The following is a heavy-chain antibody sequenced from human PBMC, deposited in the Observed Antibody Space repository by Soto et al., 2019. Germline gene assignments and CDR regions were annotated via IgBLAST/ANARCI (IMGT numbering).Heavy chain of an antibody. CDR3: THTPFFGDKLDY. D-gene: IGHD2-21*01. CDR1: GFSLNTGGVG. Sequence: ESGPTLVNPTQTLTLTCTFSGFSLNTGGVGVVWIRQPPGKALEWLAVIYWDDDKRYSPSLKSRLTISKDTSKNQVVLTMTNMDPVDTATYYCTHTPFFGDKLDYWGQGALVTVSS. J-gene: IGHJ4*02. CDR2: IYWDDDK. V-gene: IGHV2-5*02.